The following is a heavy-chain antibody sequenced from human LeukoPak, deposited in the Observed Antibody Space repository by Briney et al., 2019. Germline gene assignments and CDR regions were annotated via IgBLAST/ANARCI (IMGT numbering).Heavy chain of an antibody. CDR1: GFTFSSYS. Sequence: GGSLRLSCAASGFTFSSYSMNWVRQAPGKGLEWVSSISSSSSYIYYADSVKGRFTISRDNAKNSLYLQMNGLRAEDTAVYYCARNRDSSGYYLGPFDYWGQGTLVTVSS. CDR3: ARNRDSSGYYLGPFDY. D-gene: IGHD3-22*01. V-gene: IGHV3-21*01. CDR2: ISSSSSYI. J-gene: IGHJ4*02.